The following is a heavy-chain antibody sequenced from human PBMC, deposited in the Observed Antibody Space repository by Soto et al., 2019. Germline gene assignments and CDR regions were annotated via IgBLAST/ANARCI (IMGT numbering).Heavy chain of an antibody. J-gene: IGHJ4*02. CDR2: IYYDGSKE. CDR3: ARVGGTVTSDY. Sequence: QLQLVESGGGVVQPGRSLRLSCAASGFPFRSYGMHWVRQAPGKGLEWLALIYYDGSKEYYAESVRGRFTISRDNSKNTLYLQMNSLRADDTAVYFCARVGGTVTSDYWGQGTLVTVSS. V-gene: IGHV3-33*01. CDR1: GFPFRSYG. D-gene: IGHD4-17*01.